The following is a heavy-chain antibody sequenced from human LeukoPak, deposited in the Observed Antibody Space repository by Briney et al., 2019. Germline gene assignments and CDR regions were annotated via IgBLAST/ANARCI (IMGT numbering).Heavy chain of an antibody. Sequence: GRSLRLSCAASGFTFSSYGTLWVRQAPGKGLEWVAVISCDGSNKYYADSVKGRFTISRDNSKNTLYLQMNSLRAEDTAVYYCAKDLGVTYYYDSSGYYPLNNWGQGTLVTVSS. D-gene: IGHD3-22*01. J-gene: IGHJ4*02. CDR1: GFTFSSYG. CDR3: AKDLGVTYYYDSSGYYPLNN. CDR2: ISCDGSNK. V-gene: IGHV3-30*18.